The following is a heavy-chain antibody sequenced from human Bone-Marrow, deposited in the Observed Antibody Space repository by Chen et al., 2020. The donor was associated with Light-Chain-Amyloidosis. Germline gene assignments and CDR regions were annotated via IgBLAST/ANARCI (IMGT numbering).Heavy chain of an antibody. CDR1: GFSFENFA. V-gene: IGHV3-9*01. Sequence: EMQLVESGGGLVQPGMSLTLSCAASGFSFENFAMHWVWQAPGKGLEWVSSITWNNETLNYVDSVKGRFIISRDNAKSSLYLQMNSLRPEDTALYFCAKDPDLSGVPEYYFDFWGHGALVAVSS. CDR2: ITWNNETL. D-gene: IGHD3-10*01. CDR3: AKDPDLSGVPEYYFDF. J-gene: IGHJ4*01.